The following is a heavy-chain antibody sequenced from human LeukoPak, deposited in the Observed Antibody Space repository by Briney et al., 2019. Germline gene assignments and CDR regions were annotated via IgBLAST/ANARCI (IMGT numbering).Heavy chain of an antibody. Sequence: GGSLRLSCAASGFTFSKYWMSWVRQAPGKGLEWVANIKQDGGEKYYVDSVEGRCTISRDNAKNSLDLQMNSVRAEDTAVYYCVRQLDGTLDYWGQGTLVTVSS. J-gene: IGHJ4*02. CDR3: VRQLDGTLDY. CDR1: GFTFSKYW. CDR2: IKQDGGEK. D-gene: IGHD1-26*01. V-gene: IGHV3-7*04.